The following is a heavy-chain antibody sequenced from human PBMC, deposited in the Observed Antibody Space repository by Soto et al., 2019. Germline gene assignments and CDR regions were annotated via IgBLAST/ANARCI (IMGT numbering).Heavy chain of an antibody. CDR2: ISAYNGNT. D-gene: IGHD3-16*02. J-gene: IGHJ6*03. Sequence: QVQLVQSGAEVKKPGASGKVSCKASGYTFTSYGISWVRQAPGQGLEWMGWISAYNGNTNYAQKLQSRVTMTTDTSTSTAYMELRSLRSDDTAVYYFARDLYDYIWGSYRPSNYYYMDVCGKGTTVTVSS. V-gene: IGHV1-18*01. CDR1: GYTFTSYG. CDR3: ARDLYDYIWGSYRPSNYYYMDV.